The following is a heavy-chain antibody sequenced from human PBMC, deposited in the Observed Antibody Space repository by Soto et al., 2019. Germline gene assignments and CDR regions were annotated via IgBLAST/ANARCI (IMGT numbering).Heavy chain of an antibody. CDR2: ISGSGGST. J-gene: IGHJ4*02. V-gene: IGHV3-23*01. Sequence: GGSLRLSCAASGFTFSSYAMSWVRQAPGKGLEWVSAISGSGGSTYYADSVKGRFTISRDNSKNTLYLQMNSPRAEDTAVYYCAKEGYYYDILTGYPSFDYWGQGTLVTVSS. D-gene: IGHD3-9*01. CDR3: AKEGYYYDILTGYPSFDY. CDR1: GFTFSSYA.